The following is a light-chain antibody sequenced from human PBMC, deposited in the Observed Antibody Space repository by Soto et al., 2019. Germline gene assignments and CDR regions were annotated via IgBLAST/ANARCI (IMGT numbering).Light chain of an antibody. V-gene: IGLV1-47*02. CDR2: SNN. Sequence: SVLTQPPSASGTPGQRVTISCSGSSSNIGSNYVYWYQQLPGTAPKLLIYSNNQRPSGVPDRFSGSKSGTSASLAISGLRSEDEADYYCAAWDDSLSGLFGTGTKLTVL. CDR1: SSNIGSNY. J-gene: IGLJ1*01. CDR3: AAWDDSLSGL.